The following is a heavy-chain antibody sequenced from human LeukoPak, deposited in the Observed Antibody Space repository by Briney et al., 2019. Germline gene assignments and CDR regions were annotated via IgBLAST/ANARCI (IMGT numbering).Heavy chain of an antibody. D-gene: IGHD6-13*01. Sequence: ASVKVSCKASGYTFTGYYMNWVRQAPGQGLEWMGWINPNSGRTNYAHNFQGRVTLTRDPSISTAYMELTGLTSNNTGVYYCARTREYSSTWFFPPFDPWGQGTLVTVSS. J-gene: IGHJ5*02. CDR3: ARTREYSSTWFFPPFDP. CDR1: GYTFTGYY. V-gene: IGHV1-2*02. CDR2: INPNSGRT.